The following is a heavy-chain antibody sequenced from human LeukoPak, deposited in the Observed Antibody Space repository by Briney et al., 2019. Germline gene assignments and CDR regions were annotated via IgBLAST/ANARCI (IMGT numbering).Heavy chain of an antibody. CDR3: ARGGGFASGYLL. Sequence: LRLSCAASGFTFSDYYWSWIRQPPGKGLEWIGYIYYSGSTNYNPSLKSRVTISVDTSKNQFSLKLSSVTAADTAVYYCARGGGFASGYLLWGQGALVTVSS. CDR1: GFTFSDYY. V-gene: IGHV4-59*01. J-gene: IGHJ4*02. CDR2: IYYSGST. D-gene: IGHD3-22*01.